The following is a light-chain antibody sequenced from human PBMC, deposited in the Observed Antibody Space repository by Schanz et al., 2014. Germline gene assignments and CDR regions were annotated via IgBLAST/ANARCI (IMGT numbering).Light chain of an antibody. CDR3: SSFTTSATWV. Sequence: QSALTQPASVSGSPGQSITISCSGTSSDVGAYNYVSWYQQHPGKAPKLMIYDVINRPSGVSSRFSGSKSGNTASLTISGLQAEDEAAYYCSSFTTSATWVFGGGTKLTVL. CDR2: DVI. V-gene: IGLV2-14*01. CDR1: SSDVGAYNY. J-gene: IGLJ3*02.